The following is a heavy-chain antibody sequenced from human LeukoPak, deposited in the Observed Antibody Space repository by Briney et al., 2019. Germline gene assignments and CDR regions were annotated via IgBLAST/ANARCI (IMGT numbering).Heavy chain of an antibody. CDR1: GGSISSYY. J-gene: IGHJ4*02. Sequence: SETLSLTCAVSGGSISSYYWSWIRQPTGKGLEWIGRIYTSGSSNYNPSFKSRVTMSIDTSKNQFSLKLSSVTAADTAAYYCARVGYGDYYFDYWGQGTLVTVSS. CDR3: ARVGYGDYYFDY. CDR2: IYTSGSS. V-gene: IGHV4-4*07. D-gene: IGHD4-17*01.